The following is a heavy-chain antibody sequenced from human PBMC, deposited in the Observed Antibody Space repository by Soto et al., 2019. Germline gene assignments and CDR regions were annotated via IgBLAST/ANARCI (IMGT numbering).Heavy chain of an antibody. Sequence: GGSLRLSCAASGFTFSSYGMHWVRQAPGKGLEWVAVISYDGSNKYYAESVKGRFTISRDNSKNTLYLQMNSLRAEDTAVYYCAKASPSPWLNYFQHWGQGTLVTVSS. CDR2: ISYDGSNK. CDR3: AKASPSPWLNYFQH. J-gene: IGHJ1*01. V-gene: IGHV3-30*18. D-gene: IGHD3-22*01. CDR1: GFTFSSYG.